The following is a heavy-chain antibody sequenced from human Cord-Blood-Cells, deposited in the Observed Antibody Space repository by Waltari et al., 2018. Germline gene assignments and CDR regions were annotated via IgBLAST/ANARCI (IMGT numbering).Heavy chain of an antibody. CDR2: ISYDGSNK. V-gene: IGHV3-30*18. Sequence: QVQLVESGGGVVQPGRSLRLSCAASGFTFSSYGMTWVRQAPGKGLEWVAVISYDGSNKYYADSVKGRFTISRDNSKNTLYLQMNSLRAEDTAVYYCAKGGLRFLEWLLYYFDYWGQGTLVTVSS. CDR1: GFTFSSYG. CDR3: AKGGLRFLEWLLYYFDY. J-gene: IGHJ4*02. D-gene: IGHD3-3*01.